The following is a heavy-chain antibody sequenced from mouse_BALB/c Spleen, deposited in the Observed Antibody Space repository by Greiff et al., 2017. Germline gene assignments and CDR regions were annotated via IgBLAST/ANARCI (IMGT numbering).Heavy chain of an antibody. CDR3: ARGYYGSSPYYAMDY. D-gene: IGHD1-1*01. CDR2: INPYNGDT. Sequence: VQLQQSGPELVKPGASVKISCKASGYSFTGYFMNWVMQSHGKSLEWIGRINPYNGDTFYNQKFKGKATLTVDKSSSTAHMELRSLASEDSAVYYCARGYYGSSPYYAMDYWGQGTSVTVSS. J-gene: IGHJ4*01. V-gene: IGHV1-20*02. CDR1: GYSFTGYF.